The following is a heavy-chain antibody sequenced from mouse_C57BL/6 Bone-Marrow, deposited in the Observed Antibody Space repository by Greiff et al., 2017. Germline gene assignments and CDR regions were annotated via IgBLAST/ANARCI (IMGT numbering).Heavy chain of an antibody. Sequence: EVQLQQSGAELVKPGASVKLSCTASGFNITDYYIHWVKQRPEQGLEWIGRIDPEDGETKYAPKFQDKATITADTSSNTADLQLSSLTSEDTAVYYCTRSLIYYGTNYWGQGTTLTVSS. V-gene: IGHV14-2*01. D-gene: IGHD1-1*01. CDR3: TRSLIYYGTNY. J-gene: IGHJ2*01. CDR2: IDPEDGET. CDR1: GFNITDYY.